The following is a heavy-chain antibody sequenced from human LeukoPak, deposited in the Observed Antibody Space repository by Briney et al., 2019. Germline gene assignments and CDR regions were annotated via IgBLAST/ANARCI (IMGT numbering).Heavy chain of an antibody. Sequence: SETLSFTCTVSGGSISSSSYYWGWIRQPPGKGLEWIGSIYYSGSTYYNPSLKSRVTISVDTSKNQFSLKLSSVTAADTAVYYCASAIAARPGRFDYWGQGTLVTVSS. CDR2: IYYSGST. V-gene: IGHV4-39*01. CDR3: ASAIAARPGRFDY. D-gene: IGHD6-6*01. CDR1: GGSISSSSYY. J-gene: IGHJ4*02.